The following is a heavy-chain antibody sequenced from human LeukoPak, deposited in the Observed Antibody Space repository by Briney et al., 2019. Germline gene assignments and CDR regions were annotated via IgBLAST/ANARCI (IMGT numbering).Heavy chain of an antibody. V-gene: IGHV4-59*01. Sequence: SETLSLTCTVSGGSIRSYYWSWIRQPPGKGLEWIGYIYYSGSTNYNPSLKSRVTISVDTSKNQFSLKLSSVTAADTAVYYCARERYAAGEYYFDYWGQGTLVTVSS. CDR3: ARERYAAGEYYFDY. CDR1: GGSIRSYY. D-gene: IGHD6-13*01. J-gene: IGHJ4*02. CDR2: IYYSGST.